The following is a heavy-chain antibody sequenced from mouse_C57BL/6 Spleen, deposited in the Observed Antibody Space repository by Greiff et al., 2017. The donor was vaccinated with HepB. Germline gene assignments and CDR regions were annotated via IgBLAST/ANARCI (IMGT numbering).Heavy chain of an antibody. CDR1: GYTFTSDW. Sequence: QVQLQQSGAELVKPGASVKLSCKASGYTFTSDWMHWVKQRPGRGLEWIGRIDPNSDGTKYNEKFTCKATLTVDKPSSTAYMQLSSLTSEDSAVYYCARSGDDYDWYAMDYWGQGTSVTVSS. J-gene: IGHJ4*01. D-gene: IGHD2-4*01. V-gene: IGHV1-72*01. CDR2: IDPNSDGT. CDR3: ARSGDDYDWYAMDY.